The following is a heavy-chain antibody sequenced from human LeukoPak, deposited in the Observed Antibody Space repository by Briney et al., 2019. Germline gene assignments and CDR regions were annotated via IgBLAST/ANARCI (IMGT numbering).Heavy chain of an antibody. CDR2: INPNSGGT. Sequence: ASVKVSCKAPGYTFTGYYMHWVRQAPGQGLEWMGWINPNSGGTNYAQKFQGRVTMTRDTSISTAYMELSRLRSDDTAVYYCAAGLGYCSGGSCYRANMDVWGKGTTVTVSS. J-gene: IGHJ6*03. V-gene: IGHV1-2*02. D-gene: IGHD2-15*01. CDR3: AAGLGYCSGGSCYRANMDV. CDR1: GYTFTGYY.